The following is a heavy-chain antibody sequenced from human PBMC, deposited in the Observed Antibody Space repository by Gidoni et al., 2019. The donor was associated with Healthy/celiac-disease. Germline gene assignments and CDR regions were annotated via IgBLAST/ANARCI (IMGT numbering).Heavy chain of an antibody. D-gene: IGHD5-12*01. V-gene: IGHV4-59*01. J-gene: IGHJ5*02. CDR1: GGSISSYY. Sequence: QVQLQESGTGLVKPSETLSRTGTVPGGSISSYYWSGLRQPPGKGLEWIGFIYYSGSTHYNPSLTSRVPISVDTSKHHFSLTLSSVTAADPSVSYCARSDSGYEGSSWGQGTLVTVSS. CDR3: ARSDSGYEGSS. CDR2: IYYSGST.